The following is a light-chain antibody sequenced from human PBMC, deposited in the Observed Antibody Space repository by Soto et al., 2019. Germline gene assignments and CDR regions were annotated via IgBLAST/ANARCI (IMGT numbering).Light chain of an antibody. Sequence: DIQMTQSPSTLSASIGDTVTITCRASQRISKWLAWYQQKPGKPPTLLISDASRLEGGAPSRFSGSGSGTEFTLTISSLEPDDFATYYCQHYNNYPFTFGQGTKLEIK. V-gene: IGKV1-5*01. J-gene: IGKJ2*01. CDR3: QHYNNYPFT. CDR2: DAS. CDR1: QRISKW.